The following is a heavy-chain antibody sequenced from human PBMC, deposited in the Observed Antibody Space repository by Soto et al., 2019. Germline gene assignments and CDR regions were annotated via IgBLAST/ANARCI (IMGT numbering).Heavy chain of an antibody. J-gene: IGHJ4*02. D-gene: IGHD1-1*01. CDR3: ARQLERGDLPEGFEY. V-gene: IGHV4-4*02. Sequence: QVQLQESGPGLVEPSGTLSLTCAVSGDSISSSHWWSWVRQPPGKGLEWIGEIFHIGATKYNPSLRRRVTMSVDKFNNQLSLKLRSVTAADTAVYYCARQLERGDLPEGFEYWGQGTLATVSS. CDR2: IFHIGAT. CDR1: GDSISSSHW.